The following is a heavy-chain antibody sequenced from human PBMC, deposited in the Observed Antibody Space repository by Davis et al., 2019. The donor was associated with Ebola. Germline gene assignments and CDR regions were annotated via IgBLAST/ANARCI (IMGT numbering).Heavy chain of an antibody. J-gene: IGHJ5*02. CDR2: ISGSGGST. D-gene: IGHD6-13*01. V-gene: IGHV3-23*01. CDR3: AKDPASPYSSNDP. Sequence: PSESLRLSCAASGLTLTRDGMHCVRQAAGKGLEWVSAISGSGGSTYYADSVKGRFTISRDNSKNTLYLQMNSLRAEDTAVYYCAKDPASPYSSNDPWGQGTLVTVSS. CDR1: GLTLTRDG.